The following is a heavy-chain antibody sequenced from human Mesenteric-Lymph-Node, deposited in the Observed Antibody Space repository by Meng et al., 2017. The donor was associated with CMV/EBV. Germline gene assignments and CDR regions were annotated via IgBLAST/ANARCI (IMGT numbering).Heavy chain of an antibody. CDR1: GGSISAYY. V-gene: IGHV4-59*01. J-gene: IGHJ4*02. CDR2: IYYTGST. Sequence: SLTCTVSGGSISAYYWSWVRQPPGKGLEWIGYIYYTGSTNYNPSLKSRVTISVDTSKNQPSLKLSSVTAADTAVYYCGRAAPAFYFDYWGQGTLVTVSS. D-gene: IGHD6-13*01. CDR3: GRAAPAFYFDY.